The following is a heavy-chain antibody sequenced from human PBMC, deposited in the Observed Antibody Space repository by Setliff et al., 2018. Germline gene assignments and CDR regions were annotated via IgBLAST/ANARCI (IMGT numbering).Heavy chain of an antibody. CDR2: IYHTGTT. Sequence: PSETLSLTCSVSGGSISRSSYYWGWIRQPPGKGLEWIGSIYHTGTTYYNPSLKSRVTISVDTSKNQFSLRLSSVTAADTAVYYCRFWSSYYKNDYWAQGTLVTVSS. CDR3: RFWSSYYKNDY. D-gene: IGHD3-3*01. CDR1: GGSISRSSYY. J-gene: IGHJ4*02. V-gene: IGHV4-39*07.